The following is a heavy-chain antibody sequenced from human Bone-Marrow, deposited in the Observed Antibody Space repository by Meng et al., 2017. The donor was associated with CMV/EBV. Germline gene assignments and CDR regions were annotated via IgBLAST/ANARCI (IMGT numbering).Heavy chain of an antibody. CDR2: INHSGRT. V-gene: IGHV4-34*09. D-gene: IGHD3-16*01. J-gene: IGHJ1*01. Sequence: QVQLQESGPGLVKPSDTLSLTCTCYGGSFSRYYWSWIRQPPGKGLEWIGEINHSGRTNYNPSLKSRVTISVDTSKNQFSLKLSSVTAADTAVYYCARGVYYYLHWGQGTLVTLSS. CDR1: GGSFSRYY. CDR3: ARGVYYYLH.